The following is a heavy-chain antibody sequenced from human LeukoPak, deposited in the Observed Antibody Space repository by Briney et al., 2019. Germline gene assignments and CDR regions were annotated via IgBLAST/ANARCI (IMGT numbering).Heavy chain of an antibody. V-gene: IGHV3-30-3*01. D-gene: IGHD6-13*01. CDR1: GFTFSSYA. Sequence: GGPLRLSCAASGFTFSSYAMHWVRQAPGKGLEWVAVISYDGSNKYYADSMKGRFTISRDNSKNTLYLQMNSLRAEDTAVYYCARLSSRIAAAGWGQGTLVTVSS. CDR2: ISYDGSNK. CDR3: ARLSSRIAAAG. J-gene: IGHJ4*02.